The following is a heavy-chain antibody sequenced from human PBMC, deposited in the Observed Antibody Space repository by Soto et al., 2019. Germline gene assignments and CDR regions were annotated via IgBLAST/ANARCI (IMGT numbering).Heavy chain of an antibody. V-gene: IGHV3-23*01. CDR3: AKVAGGLGYFDL. CDR1: GFIFSDHA. CDR2: ISASGGNI. J-gene: IGHJ2*01. Sequence: EVQLLESGGGFARPGGSLRLSCVASGFIFSDHAMTWIRQAPGKGLEWVATISASGGNIEYTDSLKGRFTISRDNSKKTVYLQINGLTADDTSVHYCAKVAGGLGYFDLWGRGTLGTVAS. D-gene: IGHD3-16*01.